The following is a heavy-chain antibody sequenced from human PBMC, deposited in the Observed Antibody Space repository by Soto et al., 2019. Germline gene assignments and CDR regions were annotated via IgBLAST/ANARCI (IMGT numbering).Heavy chain of an antibody. CDR3: AHPRGYGVFDAYDI. J-gene: IGHJ3*02. CDR1: GFTFSTYA. CDR2: ISASGEST. V-gene: IGHV3-23*01. D-gene: IGHD4-17*01. Sequence: HPGGSLRLSCAASGFTFSTYAMSWVRQAPGKGLEWVSAISASGESTYSADSVMGRFTISRDNSMNALYLQMSSLRIEDTAVYYCAHPRGYGVFDAYDIWGQGTMVTVSS.